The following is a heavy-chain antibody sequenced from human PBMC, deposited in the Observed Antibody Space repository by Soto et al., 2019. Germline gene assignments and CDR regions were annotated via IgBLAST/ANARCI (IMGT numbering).Heavy chain of an antibody. CDR2: IIPIFGTA. V-gene: IGHV1-69*01. J-gene: IGHJ4*02. CDR1: GGTFSSYA. CDR3: ARVGLEEMATIANYFDF. D-gene: IGHD5-12*01. Sequence: QVQLVQSGAEVKKPGSSVKVSCKASGGTFSSYAISWVRQAPGQGLEWMGGIIPIFGTANYAQKFQGRVTVTSDEYGSTAYVQRSSLRYEDTDVYYCARVGLEEMATIANYFDFWGQGTLVTV.